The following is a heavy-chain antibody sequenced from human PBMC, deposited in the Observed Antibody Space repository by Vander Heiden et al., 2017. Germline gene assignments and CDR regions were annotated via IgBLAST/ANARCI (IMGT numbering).Heavy chain of an antibody. J-gene: IGHJ4*02. CDR3: AGHYGGDSDRHFDS. CDR2: IYPGDSDT. CDR1: GYSFTHYC. D-gene: IGHD2-21*02. V-gene: IGHV5-51*01. Sequence: EVQLAQSGAAVKKPGESLKTSCKGPGYSFTHYCISWVRQMPGKGLEWMGIIYPGDSDTRYSPSFQDQVTISADKSINIAYRQWSSLKASDTAMYYCAGHYGGDSDRHFDSWGQGTLVTVSS.